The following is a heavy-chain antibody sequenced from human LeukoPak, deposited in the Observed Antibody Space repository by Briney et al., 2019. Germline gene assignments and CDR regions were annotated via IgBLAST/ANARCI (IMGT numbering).Heavy chain of an antibody. D-gene: IGHD5-12*01. CDR3: ARHVGYSGYDWLDN. CDR2: IYPGDSGT. CDR1: EYSLTSYW. V-gene: IGHV5-51*01. Sequence: GKSLKISCKGSEYSLTSYWIGWARQLPGKGLEWMELIYPGDSGTRNSPSFQGEVTISADKCISADYLQWSSLKASDTAIYYCARHVGYSGYDWLDNWGQGTLVTVSS. J-gene: IGHJ4*02.